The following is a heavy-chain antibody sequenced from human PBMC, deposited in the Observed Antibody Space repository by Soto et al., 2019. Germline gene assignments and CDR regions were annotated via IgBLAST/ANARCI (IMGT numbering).Heavy chain of an antibody. CDR1: GYTFTGYY. D-gene: IGHD1-26*01. CDR3: ARVRLLDYGMDV. CDR2: INPNSGGT. J-gene: IGHJ6*02. Sequence: ASVKVSCKASGYTFTGYYMHWVRQAPGQGLEWMGWINPNSGGTNYAQKFQGWVTMTRDTSISTAYMKLSRLRSDDTAVYYCARVRLLDYGMDVWGQGTTVTVSS. V-gene: IGHV1-2*04.